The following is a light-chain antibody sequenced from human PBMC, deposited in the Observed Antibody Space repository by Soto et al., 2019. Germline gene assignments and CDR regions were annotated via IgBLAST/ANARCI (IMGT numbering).Light chain of an antibody. J-gene: IGKJ2*01. Sequence: EIVMTQSPATLSVSPGERATLSCRASQSVSRNLAWYQQKPGQAPRLLIYTASTRATGIPARFSGSGSGTEFTLTISSLQPEDSAVYYCQQYNNWPPYTFGQGTKVDIK. CDR2: TAS. CDR1: QSVSRN. V-gene: IGKV3-15*01. CDR3: QQYNNWPPYT.